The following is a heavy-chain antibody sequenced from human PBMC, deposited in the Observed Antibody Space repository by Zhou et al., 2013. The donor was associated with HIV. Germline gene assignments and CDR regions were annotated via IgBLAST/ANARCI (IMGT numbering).Heavy chain of an antibody. CDR3: ARDLGGSYKPFDF. J-gene: IGHJ4*02. D-gene: IGHD1-26*01. CDR2: INPISRGT. V-gene: IGHV1-46*01. Sequence: QVQLVQSGAEVKKPGASVSVSCKAFGYTFSNYYMHWVRQAPGQGLEWMGMINPISRGTVYAQKFQGRVTMTADTSTSTSYLELRSLKSDDTAVYYCARDLGGSYKPFDFWGQGTLVTVSS. CDR1: GYTFSNYY.